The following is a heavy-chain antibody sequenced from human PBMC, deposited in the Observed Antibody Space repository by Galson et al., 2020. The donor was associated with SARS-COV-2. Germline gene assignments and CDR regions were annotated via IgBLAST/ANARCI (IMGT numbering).Heavy chain of an antibody. CDR1: GYSFTDYY. CDR3: ARDRISAPDDFDY. V-gene: IGHV1-2*02. J-gene: IGHJ4*02. D-gene: IGHD6-13*01. CDR2: VNPNTGDM. Sequence: ASVKVSCKASGYSFTDYYMHWVRQAPGEGLEWTGWVNPNTGDMKYKETFQGRASMTRDTSISTAYMELSRLTSDGTAVYYCARDRISAPDDFDYWGQGTLVTVSS.